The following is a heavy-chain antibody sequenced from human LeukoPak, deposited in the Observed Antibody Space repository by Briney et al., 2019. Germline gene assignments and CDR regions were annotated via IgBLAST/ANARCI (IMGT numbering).Heavy chain of an antibody. J-gene: IGHJ4*02. D-gene: IGHD6-6*01. CDR3: ASSGRSSSFSGWYLVY. CDR1: GYTFTGYY. CDR2: SNPNSGGA. Sequence: GSVKVSCKASGYTFTGYYMHWVRQAPGQGLEWMGRSNPNSGGANYAQMFQGRVTMTRDTSISTAYMELSRLRSDDTAVYYCASSGRSSSFSGWYLVYWGQGTLVTVSS. V-gene: IGHV1-2*06.